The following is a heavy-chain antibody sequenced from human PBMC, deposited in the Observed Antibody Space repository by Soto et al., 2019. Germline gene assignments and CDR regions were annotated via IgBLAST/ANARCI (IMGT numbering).Heavy chain of an antibody. Sequence: QVQLVESGGGVVQPGRSLRLSCAASGFTFSSYGMHWVRQAPGKGLEWVAVIWYDGSNKYYADSVKGRFTISRDNSKNTLYLRMNSLRAEDTAVYYCARLTYSSSWYYFDYWGQGTLVTVSS. D-gene: IGHD6-13*01. CDR3: ARLTYSSSWYYFDY. J-gene: IGHJ4*02. CDR2: IWYDGSNK. V-gene: IGHV3-33*01. CDR1: GFTFSSYG.